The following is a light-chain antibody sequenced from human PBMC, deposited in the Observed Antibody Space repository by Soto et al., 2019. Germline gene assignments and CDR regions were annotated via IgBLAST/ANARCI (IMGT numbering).Light chain of an antibody. V-gene: IGKV1-39*01. J-gene: IGKJ1*01. CDR2: SSS. Sequence: DIQMTQSPSSLSASVGDRVTITCRTSQSIRSFLNWYQQKPGTVPKLLISSSSTLESGVPSRFSGGGLGTDFTLTISNLNPKDFPTYAGQQNYFPPCTFGPGPRVEIK. CDR1: QSIRSF. CDR3: QQNYFPPCT.